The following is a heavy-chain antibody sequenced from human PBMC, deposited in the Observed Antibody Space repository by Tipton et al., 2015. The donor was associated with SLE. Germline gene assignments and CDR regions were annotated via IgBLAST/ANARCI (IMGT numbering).Heavy chain of an antibody. CDR1: GGSITTGSYY. CDR3: ARRDCGGDCYYGH. J-gene: IGHJ4*02. V-gene: IGHV4-61*02. CDR2: LYTTGST. D-gene: IGHD2-21*01. Sequence: TLSLTCTVSGGSITTGSYYWSWIRQPAGKGLVWIGRLYTTGSTYYNPSLKSRVSMSVDTSKNQISLKLTSVTAADTAVYYGARRDCGGDCYYGHWGQGTQVAVSS.